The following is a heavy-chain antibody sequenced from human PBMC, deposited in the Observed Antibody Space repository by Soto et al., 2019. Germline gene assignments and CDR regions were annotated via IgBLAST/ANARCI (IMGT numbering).Heavy chain of an antibody. D-gene: IGHD2-15*01. Sequence: QLHLVQSGAVVKKPGASVTVSCSASGYPVTAYYMHWVRQAPGRGLEWMGGINPATGAAKYTQTFQGRFTMTRDTSTSTVFMELSGLTSEDTAVFYCARGGGVVVAGSAAFDMWGQGTLVTVSS. CDR1: GYPVTAYY. J-gene: IGHJ3*02. CDR2: INPATGAA. CDR3: ARGGGVVVAGSAAFDM. V-gene: IGHV1-2*02.